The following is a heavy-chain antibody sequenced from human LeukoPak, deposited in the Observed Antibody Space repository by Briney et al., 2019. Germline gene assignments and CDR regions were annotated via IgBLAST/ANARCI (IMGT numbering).Heavy chain of an antibody. V-gene: IGHV3-30*04. J-gene: IGHJ5*02. Sequence: GGSLRLSCAASGFTFNNYAMHWVRQAPGKGLEWVAVISYDGSNKYYADSVKGRFTISRDNSKNTLYLQMNSLRAEDTAVYYCAKGTSYNWNDGWFDPWGNGILVTVSS. D-gene: IGHD1-20*01. CDR2: ISYDGSNK. CDR3: AKGTSYNWNDGWFDP. CDR1: GFTFNNYA.